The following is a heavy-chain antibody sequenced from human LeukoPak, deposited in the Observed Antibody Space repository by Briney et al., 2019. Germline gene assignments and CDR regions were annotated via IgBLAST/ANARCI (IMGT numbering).Heavy chain of an antibody. J-gene: IGHJ6*02. CDR3: ARVKYYYDFWSGYYTPGYYYYGMDV. V-gene: IGHV1-8*01. CDR1: GCTFTSYD. D-gene: IGHD3-3*01. Sequence: ASVKVSCKASGCTFTSYDINWVRQATGQGLEWMGWMNPNSGNTGYAQKFQGRVTMTRNTSISTAYMELSSLRSEDTAVYYCARVKYYYDFWSGYYTPGYYYYGMDVWGQGTTVTVSS. CDR2: MNPNSGNT.